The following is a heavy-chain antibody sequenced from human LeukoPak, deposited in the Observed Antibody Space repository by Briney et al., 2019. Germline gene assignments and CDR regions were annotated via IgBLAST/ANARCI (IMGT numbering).Heavy chain of an antibody. Sequence: GGSLRLSCAASGFTFDDYAMHWVRQAPGKGLEWVSGISWNSGSIGYADSVKGRFTISRDNSKNTLYLQMNSLRAEDTALYYCAKDSKLLWFGELSNYYYYYGMDVWGQGTTVTVSS. J-gene: IGHJ6*02. D-gene: IGHD3-10*01. V-gene: IGHV3-9*01. CDR2: ISWNSGSI. CDR3: AKDSKLLWFGELSNYYYYYGMDV. CDR1: GFTFDDYA.